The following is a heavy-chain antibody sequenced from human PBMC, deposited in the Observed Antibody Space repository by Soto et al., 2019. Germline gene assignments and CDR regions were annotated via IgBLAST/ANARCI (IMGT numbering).Heavy chain of an antibody. D-gene: IGHD6-6*01. CDR1: GFTFSLYG. V-gene: IGHV3-33*01. CDR2: IWYDGSAT. CDR3: ARDIAVRRIDE. J-gene: IGHJ4*02. Sequence: QVQLVRSGGGVVQPGKSLRLSCGASGFTFSLYGMHWVRQAPGKGLEWVSFIWYDGSATYYGDSVKGRFTISKDDSTNTLYLQMNSLRAEDTAVYYCARDIAVRRIDEWGQGTLVTVAS.